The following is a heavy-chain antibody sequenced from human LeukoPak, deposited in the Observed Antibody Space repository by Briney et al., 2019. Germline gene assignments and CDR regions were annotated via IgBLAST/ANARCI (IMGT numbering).Heavy chain of an antibody. Sequence: ASVKVSCKASGYTFTVYYMHWVRQAPGQGLEWMGWINPNSGGTNYAQKFQGRVTMTRDTSISTAYMELSRLRSDDTAVYYCARGPGGYSKTDYWGQGTLVTVSS. CDR2: INPNSGGT. CDR3: ARGPGGYSKTDY. CDR1: GYTFTVYY. J-gene: IGHJ4*02. V-gene: IGHV1-2*02. D-gene: IGHD5-18*01.